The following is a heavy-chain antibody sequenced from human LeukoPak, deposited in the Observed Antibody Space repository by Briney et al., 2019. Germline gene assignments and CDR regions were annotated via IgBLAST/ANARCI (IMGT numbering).Heavy chain of an antibody. CDR3: ARVAAHPGYSSGWYYFDY. CDR1: GYTFTSYY. D-gene: IGHD6-19*01. J-gene: IGHJ4*02. Sequence: ASVKVSCKASGYTFTSYYMHWVRQAPGQGLEWMGIINPSGGSTSYAQKFQGRVTMTRDTSTSTVYMELSSLRSEDTAVYYCARVAAHPGYSSGWYYFDYWGQGTLVTVSS. V-gene: IGHV1-46*01. CDR2: INPSGGST.